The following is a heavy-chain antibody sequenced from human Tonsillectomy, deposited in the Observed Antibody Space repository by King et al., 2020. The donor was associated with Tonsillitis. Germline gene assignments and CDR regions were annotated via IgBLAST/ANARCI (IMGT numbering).Heavy chain of an antibody. D-gene: IGHD3-10*01. J-gene: IGHJ4*02. CDR1: GFTFSNFA. CDR3: AKMGDGSGSFYKFFDY. Sequence: EVQLVESGGGLVQPGGSLRLSCAASGFTFSNFAMSWVRQAPGKGLEWVSTISGSAYSTYYADSVKGRFTISRDNSMHMLYLQLNSLRAEDTAVYYCAKMGDGSGSFYKFFDYWGQGTLVTVSS. V-gene: IGHV3-23*04. CDR2: ISGSAYST.